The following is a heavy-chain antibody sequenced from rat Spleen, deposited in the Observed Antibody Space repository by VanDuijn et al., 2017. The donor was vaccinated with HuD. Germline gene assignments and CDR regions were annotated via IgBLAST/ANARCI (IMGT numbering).Heavy chain of an antibody. CDR1: GFTFRDYG. J-gene: IGHJ3*01. D-gene: IGHD5-1*01. CDR2: ISYGDSSGHSST. V-gene: IGHV5-29*01. Sequence: EVQLVDSGGGLVQPGRSLKLSCAVSGFTFRDYGMAWVRQAPTKGLEWVATISYGDSSGHSSTYYPDNVKGRFTISRGNAKNALYLQMNNLRSEDTAIYYCIKVLGNWFAYWGQGTLVTVSS. CDR3: IKVLGNWFAY.